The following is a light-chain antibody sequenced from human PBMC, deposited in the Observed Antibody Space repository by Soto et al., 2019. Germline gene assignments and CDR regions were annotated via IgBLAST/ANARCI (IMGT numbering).Light chain of an antibody. CDR1: QTVSKF. J-gene: IGKJ1*01. CDR3: QQTYSLPRT. CDR2: SAS. V-gene: IGKV1-39*01. Sequence: DVQMTQSPSSLSASVGDRVTIACRASQTVSKFVNWYQQKPGKVPDLLIYSASTLYSGVPSRFSGSGSGTEFTLTISNLQPXDFATYYCQQTYSLPRTFAQGTKVE.